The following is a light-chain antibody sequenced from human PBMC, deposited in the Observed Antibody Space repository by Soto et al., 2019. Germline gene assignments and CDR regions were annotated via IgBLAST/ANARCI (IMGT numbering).Light chain of an antibody. CDR1: QSVSSSY. CDR2: AAS. CDR3: QQYGTSPAWT. J-gene: IGKJ1*01. V-gene: IGKV3-20*01. Sequence: EIVLTQSPGTLSLSVGERATLSCRASQSVSSSYLAWYQQKPGQAPRLLIYAASSRATGIPDTFSGSGSATDFTLTTSRLEPEDLAVYYCQQYGTSPAWTFGQGTKGDIK.